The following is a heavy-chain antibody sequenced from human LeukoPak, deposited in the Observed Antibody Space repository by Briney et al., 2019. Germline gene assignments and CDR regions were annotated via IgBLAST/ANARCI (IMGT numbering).Heavy chain of an antibody. CDR1: GFTFSNTW. CDR3: ARDQSGSLDY. J-gene: IGHJ4*02. Sequence: GGSLRLSCATSGFTFSNTWMAWVRQAPGKGLEWVANINQDSKTKQYVDSVKGQFTISRDNAKNSLFLQMSSLTVEDTDIYYCARDQSGSLDYWGQGTLVTVSS. D-gene: IGHD1-26*01. CDR2: INQDSKTK. V-gene: IGHV3-7*01.